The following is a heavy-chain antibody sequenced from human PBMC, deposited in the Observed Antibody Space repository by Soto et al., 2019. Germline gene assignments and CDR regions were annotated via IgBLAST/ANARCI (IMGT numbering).Heavy chain of an antibody. Sequence: QVQLVQSGAEVKKPGSSVKVSCKASGGTFSSYTISWVRQAPGQGLEWMGRIIPILGIANYAQKFQGRVTXXGDKSTHTAYMELSSLRSEDTAVYYCAREHGRLDPWGQGTLVTVSA. J-gene: IGHJ5*02. V-gene: IGHV1-69*08. CDR3: AREHGRLDP. D-gene: IGHD1-26*01. CDR2: IIPILGIA. CDR1: GGTFSSYT.